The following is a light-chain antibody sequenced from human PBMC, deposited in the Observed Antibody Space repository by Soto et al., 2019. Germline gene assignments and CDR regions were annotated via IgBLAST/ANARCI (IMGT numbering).Light chain of an antibody. V-gene: IGLV2-14*01. Sequence: QSALTQPASVSGSPGQSITISCTGTSSDVGGYNHVSWYQQHPGKAPKFLIYEVDNRASGVSDRFSGSKSGNTASLTISGLQAEDEADYYCSSYTSSNTLVFGTGTKLTVL. CDR3: SSYTSSNTLV. CDR2: EVD. CDR1: SSDVGGYNH. J-gene: IGLJ1*01.